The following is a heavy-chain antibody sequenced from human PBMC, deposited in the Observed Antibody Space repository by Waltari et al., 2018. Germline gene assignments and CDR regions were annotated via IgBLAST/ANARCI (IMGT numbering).Heavy chain of an antibody. J-gene: IGHJ4*02. CDR1: GFLFANYR. Sequence: EVQLVESGGGLVQPGGSLRLSCAAPGFLFANYRTGWVRQAPGKGLEWVAYIKNDGSEEDYVDSVKGRFTISRDNAKNSLYLEMNSLRAEDTAIYYCTRISKDACCSFNYWGQGTLVTVSS. CDR3: TRISKDACCSFNY. V-gene: IGHV3-7*03. D-gene: IGHD2-15*01. CDR2: IKNDGSEE.